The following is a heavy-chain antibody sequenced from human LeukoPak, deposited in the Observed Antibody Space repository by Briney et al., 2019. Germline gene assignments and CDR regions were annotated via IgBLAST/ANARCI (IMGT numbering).Heavy chain of an antibody. CDR1: GFTFSSYG. V-gene: IGHV3-30*02. Sequence: PGGSLRLSCAASGFTFSSYGMHWVRQAPGKGLEWVAFIRFDGSNKYYADSVKGRFTISRDNSKNTLYLQMNSLRAEDTAVYYCAKDGEVTIFGVETDYYMDVWGKGTTVTVS. CDR2: IRFDGSNK. J-gene: IGHJ6*03. D-gene: IGHD3-3*01. CDR3: AKDGEVTIFGVETDYYMDV.